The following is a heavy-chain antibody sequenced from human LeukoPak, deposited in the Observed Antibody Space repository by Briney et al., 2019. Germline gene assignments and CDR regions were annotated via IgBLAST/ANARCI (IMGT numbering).Heavy chain of an antibody. V-gene: IGHV4-39*01. D-gene: IGHD2-8*01. CDR1: GGSISSSSYY. CDR2: IYSSGST. CDR3: ASLSEGMVYANF. J-gene: IGHJ4*02. Sequence: SETLSLTCTVSGGSISSSSYYWGWIRQPPGKGLEWIGSIYSSGSTYYNPFLKSRVTISVDTSKNQFSLKLSSVTAADTAVYYCASLSEGMVYANFWGQGMLVTVSS.